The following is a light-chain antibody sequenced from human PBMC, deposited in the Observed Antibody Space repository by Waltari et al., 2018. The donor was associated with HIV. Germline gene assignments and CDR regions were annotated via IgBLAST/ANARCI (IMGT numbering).Light chain of an antibody. CDR3: QSYDSSLSGYV. CDR2: DNT. Sequence: QSVLTQPPSVSGAPGQRVTISCPGSSSNTGAGYDVHWYQQLPGTAPKLLIYDNTNRPSGVPDRISGSKSGTSASLAITGLQAEDEADYYCQSYDSSLSGYVFGTGTKVTVL. CDR1: SSNTGAGYD. J-gene: IGLJ1*01. V-gene: IGLV1-40*01.